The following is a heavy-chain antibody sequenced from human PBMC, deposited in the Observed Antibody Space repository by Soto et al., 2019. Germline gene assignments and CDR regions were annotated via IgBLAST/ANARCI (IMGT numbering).Heavy chain of an antibody. CDR2: ISGSGDTT. Sequence: EVQLLESGGGLVQPGGSLRLSCAASGFTFNTYAMNWVRQAPGKGLEWVAVISGSGDTTYYTDSVKGRFTISRDNSKNTLYLQLNSLRADDRAVYYWAKTPVAHAAAGRGRGTYLDYWGQGPRVTVS. J-gene: IGHJ4*02. V-gene: IGHV3-23*01. D-gene: IGHD6-13*01. CDR1: GFTFNTYA. CDR3: AKTPVAHAAAGRGRGTYLDY.